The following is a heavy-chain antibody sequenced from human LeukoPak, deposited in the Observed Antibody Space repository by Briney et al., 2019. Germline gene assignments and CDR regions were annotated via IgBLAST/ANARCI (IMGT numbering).Heavy chain of an antibody. CDR2: ISGSGGNT. J-gene: IGHJ5*02. Sequence: GGSLRLSCAASGFTFSSYVMSWVRQAPGKGLEWVSAISGSGGNTYYADSVKSRFTISRDNSKNTLYLQMNSLRAEDTAVYYCAKEGVYGSGSYRYNWFDPWGQGTLVTVSS. CDR3: AKEGVYGSGSYRYNWFDP. V-gene: IGHV3-23*01. D-gene: IGHD3-10*01. CDR1: GFTFSSYV.